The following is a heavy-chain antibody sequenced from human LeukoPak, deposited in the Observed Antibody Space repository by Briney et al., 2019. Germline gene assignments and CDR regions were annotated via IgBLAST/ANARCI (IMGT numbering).Heavy chain of an antibody. J-gene: IGHJ4*02. CDR1: GFTVSSNY. CDR2: IYSGGST. CDR3: ARVRYYYDFWSGPSYFDY. Sequence: GGSLRLSCAASGFTVSSNYMSWVRQAPWKGLEWVSVIYSGGSTYYADSVKGRFTISRDNSKNTLYLQMNSLRAEDTAVYYCARVRYYYDFWSGPSYFDYWGQGTLVTVSS. D-gene: IGHD3-3*01. V-gene: IGHV3-53*01.